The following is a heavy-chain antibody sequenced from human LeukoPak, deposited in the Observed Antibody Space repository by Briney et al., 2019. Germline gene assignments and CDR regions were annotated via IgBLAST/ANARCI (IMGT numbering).Heavy chain of an antibody. CDR3: AREDSSGWLDY. J-gene: IGHJ4*02. Sequence: SETLSLTCTVSGGSISSYYWSWVRQPQGKGVEWFWYIYSIASPTHNPSLNSPVTISVDTSKNQFSLKLSSVTAADTAVYYCAREDSSGWLDYWGQGTLVTVSS. CDR2: IYSIASP. CDR1: GGSISSYY. D-gene: IGHD6-19*01. V-gene: IGHV4-59*01.